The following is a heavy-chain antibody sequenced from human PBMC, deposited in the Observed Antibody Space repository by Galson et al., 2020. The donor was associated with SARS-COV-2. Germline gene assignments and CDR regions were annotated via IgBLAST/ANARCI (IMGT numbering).Heavy chain of an antibody. CDR1: GFSLSTSGMC. CDR2: IDWDDDK. J-gene: IGHJ6*02. V-gene: IGHV2-70*11. Sequence: RESSPTLLKPTQTLTLTCTFSGFSLSTSGMCVSWIRQPPGKALEWLARIDWDDDKYYSTSLKTRLTISKDTSKNQVVLTMTNMDPVDTATYYCARIPHNYYYDGMDVWGQGTTVTVSS. CDR3: ARIPHNYYYDGMDV.